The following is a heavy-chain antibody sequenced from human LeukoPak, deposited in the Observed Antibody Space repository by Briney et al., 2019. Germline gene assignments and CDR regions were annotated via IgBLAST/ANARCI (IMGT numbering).Heavy chain of an antibody. J-gene: IGHJ4*02. CDR3: ARDPAVAGIGYDY. V-gene: IGHV1-46*01. CDR2: INPSGGST. CDR1: GYTFTGYY. D-gene: IGHD6-19*01. Sequence: ASVKVSCKASGYTFTGYYMHWVRQAPGQGLEWMGWINPSGGSTSYAQKFQGRVTMTRDTSTSTVYMELSSLRSEDTAVYYCARDPAVAGIGYDYWGQGTLVTVSS.